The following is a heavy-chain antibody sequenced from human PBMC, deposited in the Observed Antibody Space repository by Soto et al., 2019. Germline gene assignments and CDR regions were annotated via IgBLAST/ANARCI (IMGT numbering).Heavy chain of an antibody. CDR3: ARRDDYVWGSYRHRYFDY. CDR2: INHSGST. D-gene: IGHD3-16*02. Sequence: SETLSLTCAVYGGSFSGYHWSWIRQPPGKGLEWIGGINHSGSTDYNPSLKSRVTISVDTSKNQFSLKLSSVTAADTAVYYCARRDDYVWGSYRHRYFDYWGQGTLVTVSS. J-gene: IGHJ4*02. V-gene: IGHV4-34*01. CDR1: GGSFSGYH.